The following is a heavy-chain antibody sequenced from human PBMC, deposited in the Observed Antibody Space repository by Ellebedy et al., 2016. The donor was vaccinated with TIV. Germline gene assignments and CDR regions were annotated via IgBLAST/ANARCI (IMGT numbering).Heavy chain of an antibody. V-gene: IGHV3-74*01. Sequence: GESLKISCAASGFTFSSYWMHWVRQAPGKGLVWVSRINSDGSSTSYADSVKGRFTISRDNAKNTLYLQMNSLRAGDTAVYYCARASNGMDVWGQGTTVTVSS. CDR3: ARASNGMDV. J-gene: IGHJ6*02. CDR2: INSDGSST. CDR1: GFTFSSYW.